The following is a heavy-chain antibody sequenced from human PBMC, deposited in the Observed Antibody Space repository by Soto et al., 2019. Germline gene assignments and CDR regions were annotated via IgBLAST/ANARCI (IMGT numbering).Heavy chain of an antibody. Sequence: HPGGSLRLSCAASGFTFSSYAMHWVRQAPGKGLEWVAVISYDGSNKYYADSVKGRFTISRDNSKNTLYLQMNSLRAEDTAVYYCARAGITGTISKLDYWGQGTLVTVSS. CDR2: ISYDGSNK. V-gene: IGHV3-30-3*01. D-gene: IGHD1-20*01. CDR3: ARAGITGTISKLDY. CDR1: GFTFSSYA. J-gene: IGHJ4*02.